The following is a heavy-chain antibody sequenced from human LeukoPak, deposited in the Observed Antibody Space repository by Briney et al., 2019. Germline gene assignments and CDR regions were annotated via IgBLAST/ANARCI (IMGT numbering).Heavy chain of an antibody. CDR3: ARDVGYYDILTGYYKEYYFDY. CDR2: IYYSGST. CDR1: GGSISSSSYY. J-gene: IGHJ4*02. Sequence: SETLSLTCTVSGGSISSSSYYWGWIRQPPGKGLEWIGSIYYSGSTYYNPSLKSRVTISVDTSKNQFSLKLSSVTAADTAVYYCARDVGYYDILTGYYKEYYFDYWGQGTLVTVSS. D-gene: IGHD3-9*01. V-gene: IGHV4-39*02.